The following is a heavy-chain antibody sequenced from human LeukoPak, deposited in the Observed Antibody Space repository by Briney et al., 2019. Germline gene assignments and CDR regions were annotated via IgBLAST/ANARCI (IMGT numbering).Heavy chain of an antibody. CDR3: AKTIVGANLFDY. Sequence: GGSLRLSCAASGFTFSSYAMSWVRQAPGKGLEWVSAISGSGGSTYYADSVKGRFTISRDNSKNTLYLQMNSLGAEDTAVYYCAKTIVGANLFDYWGQGTLVTVSS. V-gene: IGHV3-23*01. CDR1: GFTFSSYA. CDR2: ISGSGGST. J-gene: IGHJ4*02. D-gene: IGHD1-26*01.